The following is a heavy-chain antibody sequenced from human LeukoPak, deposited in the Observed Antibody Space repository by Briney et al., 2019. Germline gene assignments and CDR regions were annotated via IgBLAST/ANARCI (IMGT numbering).Heavy chain of an antibody. Sequence: SETLSLTCTLSGGTVTSSTYFWGWIRQPPGKGLEWIGSISYSGATYYNPSLKSRVSMSVHTSKNQFSLKLSSVTAADTAVYYCARDGFYYHYYMDVWGEGTTVTVSS. CDR3: ARDGFYYHYYMDV. J-gene: IGHJ6*03. D-gene: IGHD1-14*01. CDR2: ISYSGAT. CDR1: GGTVTSSTYF. V-gene: IGHV4-39*07.